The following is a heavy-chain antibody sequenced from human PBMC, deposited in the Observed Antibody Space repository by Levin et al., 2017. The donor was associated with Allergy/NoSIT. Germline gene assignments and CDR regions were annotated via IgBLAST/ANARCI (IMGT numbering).Heavy chain of an antibody. CDR3: ARDLFSSKSEWELESPSDY. D-gene: IGHD1-26*01. CDR2: ISYDGSNK. V-gene: IGHV3-30-3*01. J-gene: IGHJ4*02. Sequence: GESLKISCAASGFTFSSYAMHWVRQAPGKGLEWVAVISYDGSNKYYADSVKGRFTISRDNSKNTLYLQMNSLRAEDTAVYYCARDLFSSKSEWELESPSDYWGQGTLVTVSS. CDR1: GFTFSSYA.